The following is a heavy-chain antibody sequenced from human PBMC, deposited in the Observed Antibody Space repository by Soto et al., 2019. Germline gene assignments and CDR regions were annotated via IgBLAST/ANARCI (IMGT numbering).Heavy chain of an antibody. CDR1: GCTFSNYA. CDR2: IVTIFGTT. V-gene: IGHV1-69*12. J-gene: IGHJ6*03. D-gene: IGHD6-19*01. Sequence: QVQLVQSGAEVKKPGSSVKVSCKVSGCTFSNYAIDWVRLAPGHGLEWMGGIVTIFGTTYYTQKFQGRATIIADDSTTTAYLEMSSLRSEETGIYYCARVEAVAGLYIYHAWAVWGKGTAVTVS. CDR3: ARVEAVAGLYIYHAWAV.